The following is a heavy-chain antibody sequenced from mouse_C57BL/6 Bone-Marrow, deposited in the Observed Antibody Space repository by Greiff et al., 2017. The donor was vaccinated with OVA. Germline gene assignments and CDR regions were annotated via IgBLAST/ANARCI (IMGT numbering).Heavy chain of an antibody. D-gene: IGHD1-1*01. Sequence: EVQRVESEGGLVQPGSSMKLSCTASGFTFSDYYMAWVRQVPEKGLEWVANINYDGSSTYYLDSLKSRFIISRDNAKNILYLQMSSLKSEDTATYYCARYGKDYFDYWGQGTTLTVSS. V-gene: IGHV5-16*01. CDR3: ARYGKDYFDY. CDR2: INYDGSST. CDR1: GFTFSDYY. J-gene: IGHJ2*01.